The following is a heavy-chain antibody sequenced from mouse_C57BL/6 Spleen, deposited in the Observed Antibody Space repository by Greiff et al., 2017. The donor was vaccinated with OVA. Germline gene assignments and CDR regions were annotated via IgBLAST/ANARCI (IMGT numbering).Heavy chain of an antibody. CDR3: ARRSNLYAMDY. D-gene: IGHD2-5*01. J-gene: IGHJ4*01. V-gene: IGHV5-6*01. CDR2: ISSGGSYT. CDR1: GFTFSSYG. Sequence: EVNLVESGGDLVKPGGSLKLSCAASGFTFSSYGMSWVRQTPDKRLEWVATISSGGSYTYYPDSVKGRFTISRDNAKNTLYLQMSSLKSEDTAMYYCARRSNLYAMDYWGQGTSVTVSS.